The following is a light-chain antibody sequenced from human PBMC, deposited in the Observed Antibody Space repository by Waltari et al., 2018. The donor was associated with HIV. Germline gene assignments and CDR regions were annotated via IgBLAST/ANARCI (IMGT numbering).Light chain of an antibody. CDR2: DTS. Sequence: DIVLTQSPATLSLSPGERATLSCRASQTISGFLVWYQQKPGQAPRLVMYDTSTRATGIPARFSGSGSGTDFTLTISSLEPEDFAVYYCQQRKNWPLTFGGGTKLEIK. CDR1: QTISGF. V-gene: IGKV3-11*01. J-gene: IGKJ4*01. CDR3: QQRKNWPLT.